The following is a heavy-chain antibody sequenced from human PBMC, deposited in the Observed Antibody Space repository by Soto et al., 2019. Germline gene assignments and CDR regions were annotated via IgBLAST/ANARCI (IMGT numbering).Heavy chain of an antibody. CDR1: GFTFSSYG. CDR2: ISYDGSNK. D-gene: IGHD3-3*01. Sequence: QVQLVESGGGVVQPGRSLRLSCAASGFTFSSYGRHWVRQAPGKGLEWVAVISYDGSNKYYADSVKGRFTISRDNSKNTLYLQMNSLRAEDTAVYYCAKDKAFWSGYYDYWGQGTLVTVSS. J-gene: IGHJ4*02. CDR3: AKDKAFWSGYYDY. V-gene: IGHV3-30*18.